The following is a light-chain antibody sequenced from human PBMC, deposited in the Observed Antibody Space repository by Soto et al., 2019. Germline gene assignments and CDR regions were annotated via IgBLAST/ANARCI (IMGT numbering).Light chain of an antibody. CDR2: GAS. V-gene: IGKV3-20*01. CDR3: QQYHYWWT. Sequence: EVVLTQSPGTLSLSPGEGASLSCRASQSVSNSYLAWYQQKPGQAPRLLIYGASTRATGIPDRFTGSGSGTDFTLTISRLEPEDFAVYYCQQYHYWWTFGQGTKVEIK. J-gene: IGKJ1*01. CDR1: QSVSNSY.